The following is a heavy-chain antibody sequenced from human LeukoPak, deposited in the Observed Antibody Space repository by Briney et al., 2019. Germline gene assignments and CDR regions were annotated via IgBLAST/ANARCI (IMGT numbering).Heavy chain of an antibody. CDR1: DGSFSGYY. Sequence: SETLSLTCAVYDGSFSGYYCSWIRQPPGKGLEWIGEINHSGSANYNPSLKSRVTIFLDTSKNQFSLKLNSVTAADTAVYYCARGKEVITMLRGLKPGYYFDYWGQGTLVTVSS. V-gene: IGHV4-34*01. CDR2: INHSGSA. CDR3: ARGKEVITMLRGLKPGYYFDY. D-gene: IGHD3-10*01. J-gene: IGHJ4*02.